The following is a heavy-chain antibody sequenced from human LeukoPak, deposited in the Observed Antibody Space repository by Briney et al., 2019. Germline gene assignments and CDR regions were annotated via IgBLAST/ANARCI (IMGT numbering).Heavy chain of an antibody. J-gene: IGHJ5*02. V-gene: IGHV4-59*01. CDR1: GGSISSYD. CDR2: IYYSGST. D-gene: IGHD3-9*01. Sequence: SETLSLTCTVSGGSISSYDWSWIRQPPGKGLEWIGYIYYSGSTNYNPSLKSRVTISVDTSKNQFSLKLRSVTAADTAVYYCAGGYYDVLTGLSWFDPWGQGTLVTVSS. CDR3: AGGYYDVLTGLSWFDP.